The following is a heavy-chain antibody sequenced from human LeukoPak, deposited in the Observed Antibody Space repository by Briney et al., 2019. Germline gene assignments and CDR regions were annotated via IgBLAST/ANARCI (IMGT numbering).Heavy chain of an antibody. D-gene: IGHD1-26*01. V-gene: IGHV3-23*01. CDR1: GFTFSTFG. CDR3: AKVVSGFHFDC. J-gene: IGHJ4*02. Sequence: GGSLRLSCAASGFTFSTFGMSWVRRAPGKGPEWVSGITGSGATTYYADSVKGRFTISRDNSQNTLYLQMNTLRAEDTAVYYCAKVVSGFHFDCWGQGTLVTVFS. CDR2: ITGSGATT.